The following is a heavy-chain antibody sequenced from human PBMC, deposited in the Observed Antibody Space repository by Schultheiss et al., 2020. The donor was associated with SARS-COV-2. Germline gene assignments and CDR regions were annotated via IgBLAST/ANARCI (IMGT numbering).Heavy chain of an antibody. J-gene: IGHJ6*02. V-gene: IGHV3-23*01. CDR2: ISGSGGST. D-gene: IGHD3-10*01. Sequence: GESLKISCAASGFTFSDYYMSWIRQAPGKGLEWVSAISGSGGSTYYADSVKGRFTISRDNSKNTLYLQMNSLRAEDMAVYYCAKPPQSTMIRGGGMDVWGQGTTVTVSS. CDR1: GFTFSDYY. CDR3: AKPPQSTMIRGGGMDV.